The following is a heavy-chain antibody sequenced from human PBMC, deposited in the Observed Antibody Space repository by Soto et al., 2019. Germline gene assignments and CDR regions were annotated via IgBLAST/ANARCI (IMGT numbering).Heavy chain of an antibody. V-gene: IGHV2-5*02. CDR3: AHRDMTTVTSAWYSDL. CDR2: IYWDDDK. J-gene: IGHJ2*01. CDR1: GFSLSTSGVG. Sequence: QITLKESGPTLVKPTQTLTLTCTFSGFSLSTSGVGVGWIRQPPGKALEWLALIYWDDDKRYSPSLKSRLTITKDTSKNQVVLTMTNMDPVHTATYYCAHRDMTTVTSAWYSDLWGRGTLVTVSS. D-gene: IGHD4-17*01.